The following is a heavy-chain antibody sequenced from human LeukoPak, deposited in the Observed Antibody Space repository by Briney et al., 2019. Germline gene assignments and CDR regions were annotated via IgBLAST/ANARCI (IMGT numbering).Heavy chain of an antibody. V-gene: IGHV3-30*18. J-gene: IGHJ6*02. CDR2: ISYDGSNK. CDR3: AKGSYSSSWDILNYYYGMDV. Sequence: GGSLRLSCAASGFTFSSYGMHWVRQAPGKGLEWVAVISYDGSNKYYADSVKGRFTISRDNSKNTLYLQVNSLRAEDTAVYYCAKGSYSSSWDILNYYYGMDVWGQGTTVTVSS. CDR1: GFTFSSYG. D-gene: IGHD6-13*01.